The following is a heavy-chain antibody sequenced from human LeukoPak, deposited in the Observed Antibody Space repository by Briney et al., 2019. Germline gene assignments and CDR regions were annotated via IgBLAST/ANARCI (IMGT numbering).Heavy chain of an antibody. J-gene: IGHJ4*02. CDR3: AKSMGQWLPPDY. V-gene: IGHV3-30*18. Sequence: GGSLRLSCTASGFTFGDYAMSWFRQAPGKGLEWVAVISYDGSNNYYADPVKGRFTISRDNSKNTLYLQMNSLRAEDTAVYHCAKSMGQWLPPDYWGQGTLVTVSS. CDR2: ISYDGSNN. CDR1: GFTFGDYA. D-gene: IGHD6-19*01.